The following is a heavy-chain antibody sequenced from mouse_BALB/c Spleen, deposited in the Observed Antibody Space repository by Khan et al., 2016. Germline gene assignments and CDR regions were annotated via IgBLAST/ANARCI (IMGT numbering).Heavy chain of an antibody. CDR2: IATYSGEP. Sequence: QIQLVQSGPELKKPGETVKISCRASGYAFTNYGINWVRQAPGKGLKWMGWIATYSGEPTYADDFKGRFAFSLETSASTAYLQINNLKNEDMATYFCARSRLLDLYYAMDYWGQGTSVTVSS. D-gene: IGHD1-1*01. J-gene: IGHJ4*01. V-gene: IGHV9-1*02. CDR1: GYAFTNYG. CDR3: ARSRLLDLYYAMDY.